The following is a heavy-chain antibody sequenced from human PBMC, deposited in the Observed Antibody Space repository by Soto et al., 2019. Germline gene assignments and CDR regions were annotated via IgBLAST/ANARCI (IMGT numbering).Heavy chain of an antibody. CDR2: ISGSGGST. Sequence: EVQLLESGGGLVQPGGSLRLSCAASGFTFSSYAMSWVRQAPVKGLECVSAISGSGGSTYYEDSVKGRFTISRDNSKNTLYLKMNSLRAEDTAVYYCAKDSVLRVLEGYPLGGCWFDPWGQGTLVTVSS. V-gene: IGHV3-23*01. CDR1: GFTFSSYA. D-gene: IGHD3-3*01. CDR3: AKDSVLRVLEGYPLGGCWFDP. J-gene: IGHJ5*02.